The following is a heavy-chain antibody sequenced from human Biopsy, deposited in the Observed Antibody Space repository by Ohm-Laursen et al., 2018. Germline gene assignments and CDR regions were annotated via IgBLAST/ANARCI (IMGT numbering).Heavy chain of an antibody. D-gene: IGHD5-24*01. CDR1: GNTFATYH. Sequence: GASVKVSCKASGNTFATYHIHWVRQAPGQGLEWMGVISPSGATTSFSQKFQGRITMTRDTSTGTVYMDLNSLGSEDTAVYYCARAGVGSDGTDSYYYGMDVWGPGNPGHRLL. J-gene: IGHJ6*02. CDR3: ARAGVGSDGTDSYYYGMDV. CDR2: ISPSGATT. V-gene: IGHV1-46*01.